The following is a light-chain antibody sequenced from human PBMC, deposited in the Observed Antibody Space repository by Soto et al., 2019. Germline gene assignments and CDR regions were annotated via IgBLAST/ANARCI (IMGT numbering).Light chain of an antibody. V-gene: IGKV1-39*01. CDR1: QSISSY. J-gene: IGKJ2*01. Sequence: DIQMTQSPSSLSASVGDRVTITCRTSQSISSYLNWYQQKPGKAPRLVIFAASSLQSGVPSRFSGSGSGTDFTLTISSLQPEDFATYYCQQSSRTPYTFGQGTNLEIK. CDR2: AAS. CDR3: QQSSRTPYT.